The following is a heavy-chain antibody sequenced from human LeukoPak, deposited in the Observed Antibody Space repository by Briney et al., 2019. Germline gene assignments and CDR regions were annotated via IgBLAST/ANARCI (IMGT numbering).Heavy chain of an antibody. Sequence: SETLSLTCTVSGGSISSGGYYWSWIRQHPGKGLEWIGYIYYSGSTYYNPSLKSRVTISVDTSKNQFSLKLSSVTAADTAVYYCARVKTYYDYVWGSYRPSDAFDIWGQGTMVTVSS. CDR2: IYYSGST. J-gene: IGHJ3*02. V-gene: IGHV4-31*03. CDR1: GGSISSGGYY. CDR3: ARVKTYYDYVWGSYRPSDAFDI. D-gene: IGHD3-16*02.